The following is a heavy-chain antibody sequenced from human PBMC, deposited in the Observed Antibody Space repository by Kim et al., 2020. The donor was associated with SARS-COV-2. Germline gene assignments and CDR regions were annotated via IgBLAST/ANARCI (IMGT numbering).Heavy chain of an antibody. CDR1: GYTFTSYY. CDR2: INPSGGST. CDR3: AREWVRSVAGPLRWFDP. V-gene: IGHV1-46*01. J-gene: IGHJ5*02. D-gene: IGHD6-19*01. Sequence: ASVKVSCKASGYTFTSYYMHWVRQAPGQGLEWMGIINPSGGSTSYAQKFQGRVTMTRDTSTSTVYMELSSLRSEDTAVYYCAREWVRSVAGPLRWFDPWVQGTLVTVSS.